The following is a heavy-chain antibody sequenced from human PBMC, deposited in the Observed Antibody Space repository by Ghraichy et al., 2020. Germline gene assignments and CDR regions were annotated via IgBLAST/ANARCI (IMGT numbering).Heavy chain of an antibody. D-gene: IGHD6-13*01. CDR1: GDSITTSGYY. Sequence: SETLSLTCALSGDSITTSGYYWSWIRQFPGRGLEWIGYIFYTGTAYYNPSLKSRVSISMDTSQNQFSLNLRSVTAADTAVYFCAGSRAAAGTDLEDWGQGTLVIVS. CDR2: IFYTGTA. J-gene: IGHJ1*01. V-gene: IGHV4-31*11. CDR3: AGSRAAAGTDLED.